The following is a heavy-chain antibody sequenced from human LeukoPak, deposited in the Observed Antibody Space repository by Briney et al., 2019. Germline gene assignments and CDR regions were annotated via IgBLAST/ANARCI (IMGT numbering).Heavy chain of an antibody. CDR3: AREVDSSGSPLGY. V-gene: IGHV3-33*08. Sequence: PGGSLRLSCAASGFTFSSYGMHWVRQAPGKGLEWVAVIWYDGSNKYYADSVKGRFTISRDNSKNTLYLQMNSLRAEDTAVYYCAREVDSSGSPLGYWGQGTLVTVSS. CDR1: GFTFSSYG. CDR2: IWYDGSNK. D-gene: IGHD3-22*01. J-gene: IGHJ4*02.